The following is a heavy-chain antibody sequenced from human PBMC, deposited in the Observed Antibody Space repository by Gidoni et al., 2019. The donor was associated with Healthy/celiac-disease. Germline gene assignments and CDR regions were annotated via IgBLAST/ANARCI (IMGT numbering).Heavy chain of an antibody. CDR2: IYTSGST. CDR3: ARVTITWDAPFLAYFDY. CDR1: GGSISSGSYY. Sequence: QVQLQESGPGLVKPSQTLSLTCTVSGGSISSGSYYWSWIRQPAGKGLEWIGRIYTSGSTNYNPSLKSRVTMSVDTSKNQFSLKLSSVTAADTAVYYWARVTITWDAPFLAYFDYWGQGTLVTVSS. D-gene: IGHD3-3*01. J-gene: IGHJ4*02. V-gene: IGHV4-61*02.